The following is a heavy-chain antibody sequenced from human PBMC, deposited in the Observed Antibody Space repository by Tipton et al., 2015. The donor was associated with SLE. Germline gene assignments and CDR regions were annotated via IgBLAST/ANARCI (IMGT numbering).Heavy chain of an antibody. D-gene: IGHD5-18*01. V-gene: IGHV3-53*04. CDR3: ARAGGYSYGFDY. CDR1: GFTVSSNY. J-gene: IGHJ4*02. CDR2: IYSGGST. Sequence: SLRLSCAASGFTVSSNYMSWVRQAPGKGLEWVSVIYSGGSTYYADSVKGRFTISRHNSKNTLYLQMNSLRAEDKAVYYCARAGGYSYGFDYWAQGSLVTVSS.